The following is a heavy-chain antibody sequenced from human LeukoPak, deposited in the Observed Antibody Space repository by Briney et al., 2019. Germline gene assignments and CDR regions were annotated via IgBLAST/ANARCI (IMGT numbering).Heavy chain of an antibody. Sequence: PSETLSLTCTVCGGSISSGDYYWSWIRQPPGKGLEWIGYIYYSGSTYYNPSLKSRVTISVDTSKNQFSLKLSSVTAADTAVYYCARKYSSGWYGPFDYWGQGTLVTVSS. D-gene: IGHD6-19*01. CDR1: GGSISSGDYY. CDR2: IYYSGST. CDR3: ARKYSSGWYGPFDY. J-gene: IGHJ4*02. V-gene: IGHV4-30-4*08.